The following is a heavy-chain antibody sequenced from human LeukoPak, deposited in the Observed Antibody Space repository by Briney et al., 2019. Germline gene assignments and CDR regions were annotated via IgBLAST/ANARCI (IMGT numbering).Heavy chain of an antibody. CDR1: GGSISSPY. D-gene: IGHD3-22*01. CDR2: IYYSGST. CDR3: ARHLRVYHDSSGYTLGY. Sequence: SDTLSLTCTVSGGSISSPYWSWIRQPPVKGLAWLGYIYYSGSTNSNPSLNSRLTISVDTPKNQFYMNVSAATAADTAVYYCARHLRVYHDSSGYTLGYWGQGTLVTVSS. V-gene: IGHV4-59*07. J-gene: IGHJ4*02.